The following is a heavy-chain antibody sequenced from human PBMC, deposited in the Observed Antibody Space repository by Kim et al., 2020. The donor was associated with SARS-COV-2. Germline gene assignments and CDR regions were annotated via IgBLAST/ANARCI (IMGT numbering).Heavy chain of an antibody. CDR2: INPSGSST. J-gene: IGHJ3*02. CDR1: GYTFTSYY. Sequence: ASVKVSCKASGYTFTSYYMHWVRQAPGQGLEWMGVINPSGSSTSYAQKIQGRVTMTRDTSTSTVYMELSSLRSEDTAVYYCASGVVPDAKAFDIWGQGTMVTVSS. CDR3: ASGVVPDAKAFDI. V-gene: IGHV1-46*01. D-gene: IGHD2-2*01.